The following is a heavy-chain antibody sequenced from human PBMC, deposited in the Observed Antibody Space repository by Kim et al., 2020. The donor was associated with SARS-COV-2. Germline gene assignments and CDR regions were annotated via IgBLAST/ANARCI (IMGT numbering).Heavy chain of an antibody. CDR3: SRGSDGSGYPYDY. D-gene: IGHD3-22*01. CDR1: GFAFRSYS. J-gene: IGHJ4*02. V-gene: IGHV3-48*02. Sequence: GGSLRLSCAASGFAFRSYSMNWVRQAPGKGLEWVSYISSSSSTIDYADAVKGRFTISRDNAKNSLYLQINSLRDEDTAVYYCSRGSDGSGYPYDYWCQGT. CDR2: ISSSSSTI.